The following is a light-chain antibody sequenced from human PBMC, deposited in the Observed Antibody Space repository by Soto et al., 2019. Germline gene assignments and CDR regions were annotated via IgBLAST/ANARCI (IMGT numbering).Light chain of an antibody. CDR3: QQYFNTPRT. J-gene: IGKJ1*01. V-gene: IGKV4-1*01. CDR2: WAS. Sequence: DIVMTQSPDSLSVSLGERTVMNCKSSQSILYSSNNKNYLVWYQQKSGQPPKMLIYWASTRESGVPDRFNGSGSGTDFTLTISNLQAEDVAVYFCQQYFNTPRTFGQGTRVEI. CDR1: QSILYSSNNKNY.